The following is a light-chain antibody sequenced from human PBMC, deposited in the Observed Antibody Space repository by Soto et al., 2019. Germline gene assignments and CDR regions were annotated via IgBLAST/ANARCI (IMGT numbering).Light chain of an antibody. J-gene: IGLJ1*01. CDR3: SLYTTASTYV. CDR1: SSDVGGYNY. V-gene: IGLV2-14*01. Sequence: QSVLTQPASVSGSPGQSITISCTGTSSDVGGYNYVSWYQQHPGKAPKLMICEVSNRPSGVSDRFSGSKSGNTASLTISGLQAEDEAEYYCSLYTTASTYVFGTGTKVTVL. CDR2: EVS.